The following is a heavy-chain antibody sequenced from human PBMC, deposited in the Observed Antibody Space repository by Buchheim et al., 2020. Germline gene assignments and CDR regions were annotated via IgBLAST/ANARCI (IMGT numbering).Heavy chain of an antibody. CDR3: TAKDTALAH. CDR1: GFTFSNAW. CDR2: IESETYGATT. D-gene: IGHD5-18*01. Sequence: EVQLVESGGGLVKPGGSLRLSCAASGFTFSNAWMSWVRQAPGKGLEWVGSIESETYGATTDYAAPVKGRFTISRDDSQNTVYLQMNSLRNEDTAVYYCTAKDTALAHWGQGT. V-gene: IGHV3-15*04. J-gene: IGHJ4*02.